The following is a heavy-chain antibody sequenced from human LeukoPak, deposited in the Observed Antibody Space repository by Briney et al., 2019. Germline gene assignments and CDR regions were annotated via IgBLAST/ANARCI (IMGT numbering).Heavy chain of an antibody. CDR1: GYSFTNYA. J-gene: IGHJ4*02. D-gene: IGHD3-16*02. CDR3: ARAFQSLGGLSLPDY. CDR2: IHPSTGNP. V-gene: IGHV7-4-1*02. Sequence: ASVTVSSTASGYSFTNYAMNWVRQAPGQRLEWMGWIHPSTGNPTYTQGFTGRFVFSLDTSVSTTYLQISSLKAEDTAVYFCARAFQSLGGLSLPDYWGQGTLLTVSS.